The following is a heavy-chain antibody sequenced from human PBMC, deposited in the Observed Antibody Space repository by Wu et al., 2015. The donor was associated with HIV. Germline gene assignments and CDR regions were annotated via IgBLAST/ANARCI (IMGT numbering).Heavy chain of an antibody. CDR1: GGTFSSYA. J-gene: IGHJ6*02. Sequence: QVQLVQSGAEVKKPGSSVKVSCKASGGTFSSYAISWVRQAPGQGLEWMGRIIPIFGTANYAQKFQGRVTITADESTSTAYMELSSLRSEDTAVYYCAREGSYCSSTSCYYYYYGMDVWGQGTTVTVSS. CDR2: IIPIFGTA. D-gene: IGHD2-2*01. V-gene: IGHV1-69*13. CDR3: AREGSYCSSTSCYYYYYGMDV.